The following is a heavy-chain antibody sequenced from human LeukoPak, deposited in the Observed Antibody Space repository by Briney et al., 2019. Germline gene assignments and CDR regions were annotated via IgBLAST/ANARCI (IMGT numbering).Heavy chain of an antibody. CDR2: IYTSGST. V-gene: IGHV4-61*02. CDR3: ARDAGGYDGDY. CDR1: GGSISSGSYY. Sequence: PSETLSLTCTVSGGSISSGSYYWSWIRQPAGKGLEWIGRIYTSGSTTYNSSLKSRVTISLDTSKNHFSLRLSSVTAADTAVYYCARDAGGYDGDYWGQGTLVTVSS. D-gene: IGHD5-12*01. J-gene: IGHJ4*02.